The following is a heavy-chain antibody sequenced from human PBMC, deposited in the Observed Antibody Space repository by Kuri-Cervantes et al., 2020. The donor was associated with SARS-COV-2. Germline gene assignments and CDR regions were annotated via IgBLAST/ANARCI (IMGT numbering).Heavy chain of an antibody. CDR1: GYTFTSYG. V-gene: IGHV1-18*01. Sequence: AVKVSCKASGYTFTSYGISWVRQAPGQGLEWMGWISAYNGNTNYAQKLQGRVTMTTDTSTSTAYMELRSLRSDATAVYYRARALWGSYPYYFDYWGQGTLVTVSS. CDR2: ISAYNGNT. CDR3: ARALWGSYPYYFDY. D-gene: IGHD3-16*01. J-gene: IGHJ4*02.